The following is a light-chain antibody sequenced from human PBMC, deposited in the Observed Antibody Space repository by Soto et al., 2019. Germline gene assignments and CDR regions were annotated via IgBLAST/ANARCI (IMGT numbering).Light chain of an antibody. CDR2: GNS. Sequence: QSVLTQPPSVSGAPGQRVTISCTGSSSNIGAGYDVHWYQQLPGTAPKLLIYGNSNRPSGVPDRFSGSKSGTSASLAITGRQAADEAAYSGQSYASSLSAVFGGGTKLTVL. CDR1: SSNIGAGYD. CDR3: QSYASSLSAV. V-gene: IGLV1-40*01. J-gene: IGLJ2*01.